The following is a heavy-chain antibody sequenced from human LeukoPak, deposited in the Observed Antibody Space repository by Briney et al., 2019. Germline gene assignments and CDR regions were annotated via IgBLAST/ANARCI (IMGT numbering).Heavy chain of an antibody. J-gene: IGHJ6*02. CDR3: ARAMVTNHFYYYGMDV. Sequence: SVKVSCKASGGTFSSYAISWVRQAPGQVLEWMGRIIPILGIANYAQKFQGRVTITADKSTSTAYMELSSLRSEDTAVYYCARAMVTNHFYYYGMDVWGQGTTVTVSS. V-gene: IGHV1-69*04. CDR2: IIPILGIA. CDR1: GGTFSSYA. D-gene: IGHD5-18*01.